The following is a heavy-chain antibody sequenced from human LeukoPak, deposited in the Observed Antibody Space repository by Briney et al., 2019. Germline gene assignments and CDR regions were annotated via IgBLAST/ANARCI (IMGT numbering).Heavy chain of an antibody. CDR2: ISWNSGSI. D-gene: IGHD3-22*01. V-gene: IGHV3-9*03. CDR1: GFTFSSYA. CDR3: AKDRYYDSSGYIDY. J-gene: IGHJ4*02. Sequence: GGSLRLSCAASGFTFSSYAMHWVRQAPGKGLEWVSGISWNSGSIGYADSVKGRFTISRDNAKNSLYLQMNSLRAEDMALYYCAKDRYYDSSGYIDYWGQGTLVTVSS.